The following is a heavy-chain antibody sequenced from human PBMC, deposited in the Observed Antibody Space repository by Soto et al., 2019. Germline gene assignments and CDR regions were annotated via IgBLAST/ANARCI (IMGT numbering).Heavy chain of an antibody. CDR2: IIPIFGTA. V-gene: IGHV1-69*13. Sequence: ASVKVSCKASGGTFSSYAISWVRQAPGQGLEWMGGIIPIFGTANYAQKFQGRVTITADESTSTAYMELSSLRSEDTAVYYCARDLQDQAPTYYYDSSGYYSVRGMDVWGQGTTVTVSS. D-gene: IGHD3-22*01. J-gene: IGHJ6*02. CDR1: GGTFSSYA. CDR3: ARDLQDQAPTYYYDSSGYYSVRGMDV.